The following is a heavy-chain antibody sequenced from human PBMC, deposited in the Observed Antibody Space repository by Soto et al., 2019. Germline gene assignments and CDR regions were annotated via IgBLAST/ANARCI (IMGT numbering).Heavy chain of an antibody. Sequence: GESLKISCKGSGYSFSGYWIGWVRQMPGKGLEWMGIINPGDSDTRYSPSFQGQVTISADKSISTAYLQWSSLKASETAMYYCARIEAVVTMVRGVIINYYWYRDVWGKGTTVPVSS. CDR3: ARIEAVVTMVRGVIINYYWYRDV. V-gene: IGHV5-51*01. D-gene: IGHD3-10*01. J-gene: IGHJ6*03. CDR1: GYSFSGYW. CDR2: INPGDSDT.